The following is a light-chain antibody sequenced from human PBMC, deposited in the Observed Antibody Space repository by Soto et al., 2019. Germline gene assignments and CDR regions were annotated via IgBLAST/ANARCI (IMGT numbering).Light chain of an antibody. Sequence: QSVLTQPASVSGSPGQSITISCTGTSSAVGSYKFVSWYQQHPVKAPKLMIYEGSKRPSGVSNRFSGSKSGNTASLTISGLQAEDEADYYCCSYAGSSTLVFGGGTKLTVL. CDR3: CSYAGSSTLV. CDR2: EGS. V-gene: IGLV2-23*01. J-gene: IGLJ2*01. CDR1: SSAVGSYKF.